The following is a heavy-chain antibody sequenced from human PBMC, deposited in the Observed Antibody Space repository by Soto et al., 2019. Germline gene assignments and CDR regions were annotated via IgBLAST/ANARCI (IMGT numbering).Heavy chain of an antibody. CDR2: ISSSSSTI. V-gene: IGHV3-48*01. Sequence: GGSLRLSCAASGFTFSSYSMNWVRQAPGKGLEWVSYISSSSSTIYYADSVKGRFTISRDNAKNSLYLQMNSLRAEDTAVYYCARVGWDIGGAFDIWGQGTMVTVSS. CDR1: GFTFSSYS. J-gene: IGHJ3*02. D-gene: IGHD2-15*01. CDR3: ARVGWDIGGAFDI.